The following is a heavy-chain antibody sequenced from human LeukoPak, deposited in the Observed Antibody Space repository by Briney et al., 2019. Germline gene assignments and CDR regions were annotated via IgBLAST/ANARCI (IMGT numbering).Heavy chain of an antibody. CDR3: ARGPGYSYGYDY. Sequence: GGSLRLSCAASGFTFSSYSMTWVRQAPGKGLEWVSSISSSSSYIYYADSVKGRFTISRDNAKNSLYLQMNSLRAEDTAVYYCARGPGYSYGYDYWGQGTLVTVSS. D-gene: IGHD5-18*01. J-gene: IGHJ4*02. V-gene: IGHV3-21*01. CDR2: ISSSSSYI. CDR1: GFTFSSYS.